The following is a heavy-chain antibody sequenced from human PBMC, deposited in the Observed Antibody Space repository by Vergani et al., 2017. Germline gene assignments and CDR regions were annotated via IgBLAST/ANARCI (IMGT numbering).Heavy chain of an antibody. CDR1: GGSISSYY. V-gene: IGHV4-59*08. CDR3: ARHEVNYYDSSGYYWTDWFDP. Sequence: QVQLQESGPGLVKPSETLSLTCTVSGGSISSYYWSWIRQPPGKGLEWIGYIYYSGSTNYNPSLKSRVTISVDTSKNQFSLKLSSVTAADTAVYYCARHEVNYYDSSGYYWTDWFDPWGQGTLVTGSS. D-gene: IGHD3-22*01. CDR2: IYYSGST. J-gene: IGHJ5*02.